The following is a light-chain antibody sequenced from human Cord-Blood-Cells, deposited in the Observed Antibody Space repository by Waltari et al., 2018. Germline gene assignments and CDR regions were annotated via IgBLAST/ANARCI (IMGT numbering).Light chain of an antibody. CDR2: KAS. Sequence: DIQMTQSPSTLSASVGDRVTITCRASQSISNWLAWYQQKPGKAPKLLIYKASTLESGVPSRFSGSGSGTEFTLTISRLQPDDFATYYCQQYNSYSLLTFGGGTKVEI. V-gene: IGKV1-5*03. CDR1: QSISNW. J-gene: IGKJ4*01. CDR3: QQYNSYSLLT.